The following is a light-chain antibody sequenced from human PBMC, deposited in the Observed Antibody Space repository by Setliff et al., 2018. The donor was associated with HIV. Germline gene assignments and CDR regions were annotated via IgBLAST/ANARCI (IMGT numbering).Light chain of an antibody. CDR3: SSYTSNSTKV. J-gene: IGLJ1*01. V-gene: IGLV2-14*01. CDR1: SSDVGGYNY. Sequence: QSVLTQPASVSGSPGQSITISCTGTSSDVGGYNYVSWYQQHPGKAPKVMIYEVSNRPSGVSNRFSGSKSGNTASLTISGLQAEDEADYYCSSYTSNSTKVFGTGTKVTV. CDR2: EVS.